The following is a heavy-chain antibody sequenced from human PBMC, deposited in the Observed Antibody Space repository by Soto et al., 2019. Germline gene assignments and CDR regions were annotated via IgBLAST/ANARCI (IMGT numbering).Heavy chain of an antibody. D-gene: IGHD5-12*01. J-gene: IGHJ4*02. CDR3: AKGAMVATTATFVDY. CDR1: GFTFSNHA. Sequence: EVQLLESGGDLVQPGGSLRLSCVASGFTFSNHAMSWVRQAPGNGLEWVSAIYGDGLRTYYTDSVKGRFTISRDISKSTLYLQMNSLRAEDTALYYCAKGAMVATTATFVDYWGQGTLVTVSS. V-gene: IGHV3-23*01. CDR2: IYGDGLRT.